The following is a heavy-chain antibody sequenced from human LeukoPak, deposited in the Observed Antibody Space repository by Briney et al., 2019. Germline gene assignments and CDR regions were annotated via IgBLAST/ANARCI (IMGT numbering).Heavy chain of an antibody. CDR3: ARDEGSAYPFDY. J-gene: IGHJ4*02. Sequence: SETLSLTCTVSGGSISSTSYYWGWIRQPPGKGLEWIGSIYYSGSTYYNPSLKSRVTISVDTSKNQFSLNLNSVTAADTAVYFCARDEGSAYPFDYWGQGTLVTVSS. D-gene: IGHD3-22*01. V-gene: IGHV4-39*07. CDR1: GGSISSTSYY. CDR2: IYYSGST.